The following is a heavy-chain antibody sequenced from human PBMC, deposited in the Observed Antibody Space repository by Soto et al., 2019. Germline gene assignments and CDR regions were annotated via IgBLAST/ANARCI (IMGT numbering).Heavy chain of an antibody. Sequence: GGSLRLSCAASGFTFSDYYMSWIRQAPGKGLEWVSYISSSGSTIYYADSVKGRFTKSRDNAKNSLYLQMNSLRAEDTAVYYCARVAYGDYGRNAFDIWGQGTMVTVSS. CDR3: ARVAYGDYGRNAFDI. V-gene: IGHV3-11*01. CDR1: GFTFSDYY. J-gene: IGHJ3*02. CDR2: ISSSGSTI. D-gene: IGHD4-17*01.